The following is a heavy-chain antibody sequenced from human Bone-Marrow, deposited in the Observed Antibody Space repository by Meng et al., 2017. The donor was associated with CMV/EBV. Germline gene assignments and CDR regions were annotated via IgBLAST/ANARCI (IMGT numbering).Heavy chain of an antibody. CDR1: GGSISSSSYY. J-gene: IGHJ4*02. D-gene: IGHD3-10*01. V-gene: IGHV4-39*07. Sequence: SETLSLTCTVSGGSISSSSYYWGWIRQPPGKGLEWIGSIYYSGSTYYNPSLKSRVTISVDTSKNQFSLKLSSVTGADTAVYYCARDIVGDLDYGSGNYYFDYWGQGTLVTAPQ. CDR2: IYYSGST. CDR3: ARDIVGDLDYGSGNYYFDY.